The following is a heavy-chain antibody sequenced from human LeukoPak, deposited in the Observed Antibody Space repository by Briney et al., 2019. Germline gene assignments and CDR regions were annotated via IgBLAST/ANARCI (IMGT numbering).Heavy chain of an antibody. CDR1: GGTFSSYA. CDR2: IIPIFGTA. CDR3: AILPLTISTPDY. D-gene: IGHD3-9*01. V-gene: IGHV1-69*13. J-gene: IGHJ4*02. Sequence: ASVKVSCKASGGTFSSYAISWVRQAPGQGLEWMGGIIPIFGTANYAQKFQGRVTITADESTSTAYMELSSLRSEDTAVYYCAILPLTISTPDYWGQGTLVTVSS.